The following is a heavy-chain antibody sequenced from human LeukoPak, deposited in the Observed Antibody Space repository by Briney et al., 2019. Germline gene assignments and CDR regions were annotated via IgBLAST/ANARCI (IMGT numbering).Heavy chain of an antibody. Sequence: GGSLRLSCAASGFTFNTYAMNWVRQAPGKGLEWVSAISDSGGSTYYADSVKGRFTISRDNSKNTVYLQTHRLRAEDTAVYYCAKGKGSSSSSIDWWGQGTLVTVSS. V-gene: IGHV3-23*01. J-gene: IGHJ4*02. CDR2: ISDSGGST. CDR3: AKGKGSSSSSIDW. D-gene: IGHD2-15*01. CDR1: GFTFNTYA.